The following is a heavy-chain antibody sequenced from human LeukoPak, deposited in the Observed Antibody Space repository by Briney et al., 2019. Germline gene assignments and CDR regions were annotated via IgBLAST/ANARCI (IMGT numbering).Heavy chain of an antibody. V-gene: IGHV3-13*01. Sequence: GGSLRLSCAASGFTFSSYDMHWVRHATGKGLEWVSAIGTAGDTYYPGSVKGRFTISRENAKNSLYLQMNSLRAGDTAVYYCARGGSSGWYLYYYYGMDVWGQGATVTVSS. CDR3: ARGGSSGWYLYYYYGMDV. J-gene: IGHJ6*02. CDR1: GFTFSSYD. D-gene: IGHD6-19*01. CDR2: IGTAGDT.